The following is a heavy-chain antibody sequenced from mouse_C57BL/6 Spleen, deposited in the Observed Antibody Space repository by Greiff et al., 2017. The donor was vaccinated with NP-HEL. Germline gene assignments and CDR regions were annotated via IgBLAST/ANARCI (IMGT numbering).Heavy chain of an antibody. CDR3: ARHEYYDSKDYAMDY. CDR1: GFSLTSYG. D-gene: IGHD1-1*01. Sequence: QVQLQQSGPGLVAPSQSLPITCTVSGFSLTSYGVHWVRQPPGKGLEWLVVIWSDGSTTYNSALKSRMSISKDNSKSQVFLEMNSLQTDDTAMYYCARHEYYDSKDYAMDYWGQGTSVTVSS. V-gene: IGHV2-6-1*01. CDR2: IWSDGST. J-gene: IGHJ4*01.